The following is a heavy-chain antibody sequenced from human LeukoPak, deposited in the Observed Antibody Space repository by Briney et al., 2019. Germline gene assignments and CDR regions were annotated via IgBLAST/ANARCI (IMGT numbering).Heavy chain of an antibody. V-gene: IGHV4-39*07. CDR2: IYYSGNT. J-gene: IGHJ5*02. CDR3: ARVGWGNAAAHPNWLDP. Sequence: SETLSLTCTVSGGSISATTYYWGWIRQPPGTGLEWIANIYYSGNTAYNPSLKSRVTISIDASKNQFSLRLNSVTAADTAVYYCARVGWGNAAAHPNWLDPWGQGILVTVSS. D-gene: IGHD6-6*01. CDR1: GGSISATTYY.